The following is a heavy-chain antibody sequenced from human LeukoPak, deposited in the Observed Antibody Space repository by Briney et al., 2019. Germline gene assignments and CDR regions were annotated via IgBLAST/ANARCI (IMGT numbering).Heavy chain of an antibody. CDR1: GFTFSSYE. Sequence: GGSLRLSCAASGFTFSSYEMDWVRQAPGKGLEWGSYIIISVSTIYYADSVKGRFTISRDNAKNSLYLQMNSLRAADTAVYYCATTTPAQYFDWFPPSGPIYGMDVRGQGITVTV. CDR3: ATTTPAQYFDWFPPSGPIYGMDV. D-gene: IGHD3-9*01. CDR2: IIISVSTI. V-gene: IGHV3-48*03. J-gene: IGHJ6*02.